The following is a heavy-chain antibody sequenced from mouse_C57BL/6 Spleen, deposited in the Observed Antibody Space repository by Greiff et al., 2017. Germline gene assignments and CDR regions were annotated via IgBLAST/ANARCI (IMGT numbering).Heavy chain of an antibody. D-gene: IGHD1-1*01. V-gene: IGHV1-54*01. CDR3: ARELGFITTVVPYDYAMDY. CDR2: INPGSGGT. Sequence: QVQLQQSGAELVRPGTSVKVSCKASGYAFTNYLIEWVKQRPGQGLEWIGVINPGSGGTNYNEKFKGKATLTADTSSSTAYMQLSSLTSEDSAVYFCARELGFITTVVPYDYAMDYWGQGTSVTVSS. J-gene: IGHJ4*01. CDR1: GYAFTNYL.